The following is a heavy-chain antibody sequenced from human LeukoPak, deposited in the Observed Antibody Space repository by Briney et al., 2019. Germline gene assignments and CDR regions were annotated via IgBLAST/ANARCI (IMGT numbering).Heavy chain of an antibody. CDR1: GGSISSVSYY. J-gene: IGHJ5*02. CDR2: IYRSGST. Sequence: SQTLSLTCTVSGGSISSVSYYWSWIRQPAGKRLEWIGHIYRSGSTNYNPSLKSRVTISVDTSKNQFSLKLSSVTAADTAVYYCARGYHRYYSGSGRWYNWFDPWGQGTLVTVSS. D-gene: IGHD3-10*01. V-gene: IGHV4-61*09. CDR3: ARGYHRYYSGSGRWYNWFDP.